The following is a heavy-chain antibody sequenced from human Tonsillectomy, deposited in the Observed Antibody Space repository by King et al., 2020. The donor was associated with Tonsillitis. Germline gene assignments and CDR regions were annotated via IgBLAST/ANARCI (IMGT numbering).Heavy chain of an antibody. CDR3: ARDGRDLTGDSSFDS. CDR1: GFTFSNYA. CDR2: ISYDGSNK. D-gene: IGHD7-27*01. Sequence: VQLVESGGGVVQPGRSLRLSCAASGFTFSNYAMHWVRQAPGKGLEWVAVISYDGSNKYNADSVKGRFTISRDNSKNRLYLQMNSLRAEDTAVYYCARDGRDLTGDSSFDSWGQGTLVTVSS. V-gene: IGHV3-30-3*01. J-gene: IGHJ4*02.